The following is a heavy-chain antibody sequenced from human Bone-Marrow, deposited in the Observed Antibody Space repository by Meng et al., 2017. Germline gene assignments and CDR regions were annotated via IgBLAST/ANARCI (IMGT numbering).Heavy chain of an antibody. Sequence: VQLVACRGGLVRAVGSLRPCCASSGVTFSYACMSWVRQAPGKGLELVGRIKRKTGGVTPDYPATVKGRFTISRNDSKNTLYMQMTRVNTEDTAVYYCTTTDVGIATTYDYWGQGTLVTVSS. CDR3: TTTDVGIATTYDY. CDR2: IKRKTGGVTP. CDR1: GVTFSYAC. D-gene: IGHD5-24*01. J-gene: IGHJ4*02. V-gene: IGHV3-15*01.